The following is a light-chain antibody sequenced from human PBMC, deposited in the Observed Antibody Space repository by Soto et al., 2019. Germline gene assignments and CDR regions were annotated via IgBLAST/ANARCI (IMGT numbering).Light chain of an antibody. CDR3: AAWDDSLHGVV. CDR1: SSNIGSHT. Sequence: QSVLTQPPSASGTPGQRVTISCSGSSSNIGSHTVNWYQQLPGTAPKLLIYSTNQRPSGVPDRFSGSKSGTSASLAISGLQSEDEADYYCAAWDDSLHGVVFGGGTKVTVL. J-gene: IGLJ2*01. V-gene: IGLV1-44*01. CDR2: STN.